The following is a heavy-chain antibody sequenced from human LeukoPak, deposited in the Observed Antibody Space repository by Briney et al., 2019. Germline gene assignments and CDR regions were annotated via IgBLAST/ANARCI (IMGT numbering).Heavy chain of an antibody. V-gene: IGHV1-69*05. CDR2: IIPIFGTA. Sequence: GSSVKVSCKASGGTFSSYAISWVRRAPGQGLEWMGGIIPIFGTANYAQKFQGRVTITTDESTSTAYMELSSLRSEDTAVYYCASAGYYYDSSGYWPRYFDYWGQGTLVTVSS. J-gene: IGHJ4*02. CDR1: GGTFSSYA. CDR3: ASAGYYYDSSGYWPRYFDY. D-gene: IGHD3-22*01.